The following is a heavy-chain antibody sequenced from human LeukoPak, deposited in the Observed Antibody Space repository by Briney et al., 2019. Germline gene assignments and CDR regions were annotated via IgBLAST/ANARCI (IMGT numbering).Heavy chain of an antibody. J-gene: IGHJ4*02. D-gene: IGHD5-24*01. CDR3: ARSRDGYNYFDY. CDR2: IYHSGST. V-gene: IGHV4-30-2*01. CDR1: GGSISSGDYY. Sequence: SETLSLTCTVSGGSISSGDYYWSWIRQPPGKGLEWIGYIYHSGSTYYNPSLKSRVTISVDRSKNQFSLKLSSVTAADTAVYYCARSRDGYNYFDYWGQGTLVTVSS.